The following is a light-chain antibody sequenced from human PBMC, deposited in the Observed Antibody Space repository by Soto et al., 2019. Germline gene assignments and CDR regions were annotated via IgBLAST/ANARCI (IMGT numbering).Light chain of an antibody. CDR2: DAS. CDR1: QSVSSY. CDR3: QQRSNWPLT. V-gene: IGKV3-11*01. Sequence: EIVLTQSPATLSLSPGERATLSCRASQSVSSYLAWYQQKPGQAPRLLIYDASNRATGIPARFSGSGSGTDFTLNISSLEPEDFAVYYCQQRSNWPLTFGGATKVEIK. J-gene: IGKJ4*01.